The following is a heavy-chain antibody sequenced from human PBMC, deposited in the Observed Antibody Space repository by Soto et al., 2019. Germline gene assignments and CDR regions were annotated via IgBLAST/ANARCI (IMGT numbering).Heavy chain of an antibody. CDR2: ITFSGNTV. CDR1: GFTFSDSY. Sequence: WGSLRLSCAASGFTFSDSYMSWIRQAPGKGLEWISYITFSGNTVYYADSLKGRFTISRDHAKNSLYLQMNRLRAEDTAVYYCARVSWREKYGMDVWGQGTTVTVSS. V-gene: IGHV3-11*01. J-gene: IGHJ6*02. CDR3: ARVSWREKYGMDV.